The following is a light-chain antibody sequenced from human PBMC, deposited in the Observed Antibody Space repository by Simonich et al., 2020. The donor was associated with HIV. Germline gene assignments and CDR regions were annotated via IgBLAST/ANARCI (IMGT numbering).Light chain of an antibody. CDR1: SSDIGGYNY. Sequence: QSALTQPRSVSGSPGQSVTISCTGTSSDIGGYNYVSWYHQNPGKAPKVMISDVRNRPSGVPDRFSGSKSGTSASLTISGLPAEDEADYYCSSYAGTYTWVFGGGTKLTVL. CDR3: SSYAGTYTWV. V-gene: IGLV2-11*01. CDR2: DVR. J-gene: IGLJ3*02.